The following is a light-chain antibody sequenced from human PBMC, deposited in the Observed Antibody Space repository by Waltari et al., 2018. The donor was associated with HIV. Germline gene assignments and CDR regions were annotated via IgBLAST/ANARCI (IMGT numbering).Light chain of an antibody. CDR2: DNN. Sequence: QSVLTQPPSVSGAPGQRVTIACTGTRSNIGAGFDVHWYQQIPGNAPKLLINDNNSRPSGCPDRFSGSKSGTSASLAITGLQSEYEADYYCQSYDMSQSGSLVFGGGTKLTVL. CDR3: QSYDMSQSGSLV. J-gene: IGLJ2*01. CDR1: RSNIGAGFD. V-gene: IGLV1-40*01.